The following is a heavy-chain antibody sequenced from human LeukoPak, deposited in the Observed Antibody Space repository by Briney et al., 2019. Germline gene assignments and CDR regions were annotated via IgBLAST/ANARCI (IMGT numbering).Heavy chain of an antibody. D-gene: IGHD1-1*01. Sequence: GGSLRLSCAASGFTFSSYEMNWVRQAPGKGLEWVSYISSRAAAIYYADSVKGRFTISRDNAKNSLSLQMNSLRAEDTAVYYCARDRLLEDRDYHYYYYMDVWGIGTTVTVSS. CDR3: ARDRLLEDRDYHYYYYMDV. CDR1: GFTFSSYE. CDR2: ISSRAAAI. V-gene: IGHV3-48*03. J-gene: IGHJ6*03.